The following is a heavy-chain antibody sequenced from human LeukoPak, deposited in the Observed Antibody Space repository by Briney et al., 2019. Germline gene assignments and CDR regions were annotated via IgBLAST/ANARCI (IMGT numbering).Heavy chain of an antibody. Sequence: SETLSLTCTVSGGSISSSSDYWGWIRQAPGTGLEWIGSIYYHENTYYNSSLKSRVTISVDTSKNQFSLKLNSVTAADTAVYFCARRTYSAAYWKHFDYWGQGTLVTVSS. CDR2: IYYHENT. J-gene: IGHJ4*02. V-gene: IGHV4-39*01. CDR3: ARRTYSAAYWKHFDY. D-gene: IGHD1-1*01. CDR1: GGSISSSSDY.